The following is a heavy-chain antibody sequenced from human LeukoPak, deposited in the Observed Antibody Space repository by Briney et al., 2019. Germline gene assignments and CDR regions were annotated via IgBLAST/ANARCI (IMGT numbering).Heavy chain of an antibody. CDR2: ISAYNGNT. CDR3: ARDGGSRYCSGGSCSYPIDY. CDR1: GGTFSSYA. D-gene: IGHD2-15*01. V-gene: IGHV1-18*01. J-gene: IGHJ4*02. Sequence: ASVKVSCKASGGTFSSYAISWVRQAPGQGLEWMGWISAYNGNTNYAQKLQGRVTMTTDTSTSTAYMELRSLRSDDTAVYYCARDGGSRYCSGGSCSYPIDYWGQGTLVTVSS.